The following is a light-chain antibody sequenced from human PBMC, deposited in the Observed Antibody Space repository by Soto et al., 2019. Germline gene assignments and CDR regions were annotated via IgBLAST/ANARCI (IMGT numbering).Light chain of an antibody. Sequence: SVLTQPASVSGSPGQSITISCTGTSSDAGGYTYVSWYQQHPGKAPKLMIYDVSNRPSGVSNRFSGSKSGNTASLTISGLQAENEADYYCSSYTSSSTLVFGTGTRSPS. CDR1: SSDAGGYTY. V-gene: IGLV2-14*01. CDR3: SSYTSSSTLV. CDR2: DVS. J-gene: IGLJ1*01.